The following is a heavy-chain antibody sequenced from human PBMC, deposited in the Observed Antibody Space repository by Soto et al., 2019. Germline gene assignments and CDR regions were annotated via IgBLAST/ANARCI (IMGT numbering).Heavy chain of an antibody. D-gene: IGHD2-2*01. J-gene: IGHJ5*02. CDR2: IFSNDEK. Sequence: QVTLKESGPVLVNPTETLTLTCTVSGFSLSNARMGVSWIRQPPGKALEWLAHIFSNDEKSYSTSLKSRLTISKDTSKSQVVLTMTNMDPVDTATYYCARLVVPAAIVGFDPWGQGTLVTVSS. V-gene: IGHV2-26*01. CDR3: ARLVVPAAIVGFDP. CDR1: GFSLSNARMG.